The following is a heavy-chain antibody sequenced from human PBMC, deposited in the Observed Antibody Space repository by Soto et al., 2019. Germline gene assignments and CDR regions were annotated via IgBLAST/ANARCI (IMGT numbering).Heavy chain of an antibody. CDR1: GGSISSYY. D-gene: IGHD5-12*01. J-gene: IGHJ4*01. V-gene: IGHV4-59*01. CDR2: IYYSGST. Sequence: SETLSPTCTVSGGSISSYYWSWIRQPPGKGLEWIGYIYYSGSTNYNPSLKSRVTISVDTSKNQFSLKLSSVTAADTAVYYCARDLGGYANYWGHGTLVTVSS. CDR3: ARDLGGYANY.